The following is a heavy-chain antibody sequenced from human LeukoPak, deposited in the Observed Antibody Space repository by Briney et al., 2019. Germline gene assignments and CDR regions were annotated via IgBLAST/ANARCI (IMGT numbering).Heavy chain of an antibody. CDR3: ARGNSIAAAGTPFEFDY. D-gene: IGHD6-13*01. J-gene: IGHJ4*02. CDR2: VSSSSSYI. Sequence: GGSLRLSCAASGFTFSSYSMNWVRQAPGKGLKGVSSVSSSSSYIYYADSVKGRFTISRDNAKNSLYLQMNSLRAEDTAVYYCARGNSIAAAGTPFEFDYWGQGTLVTVSS. CDR1: GFTFSSYS. V-gene: IGHV3-21*01.